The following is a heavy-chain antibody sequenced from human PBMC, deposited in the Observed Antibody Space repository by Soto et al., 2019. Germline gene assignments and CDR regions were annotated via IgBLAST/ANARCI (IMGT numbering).Heavy chain of an antibody. J-gene: IGHJ5*01. CDR3: GRVVEGATRHTDLDS. V-gene: IGHV4-39*01. Sequence: PSETLSLTCTVSGVSIHNSHSFWGWICQPPGKGLEFIGTVYYSGGAHYNSSLKSRVTISVDTANNQVSLRMRSLTAADTAVYYCGRVVEGATRHTDLDSWGQGTLVTVSS. D-gene: IGHD2-21*01. CDR1: GVSIHNSHSF. CDR2: VYYSGGA.